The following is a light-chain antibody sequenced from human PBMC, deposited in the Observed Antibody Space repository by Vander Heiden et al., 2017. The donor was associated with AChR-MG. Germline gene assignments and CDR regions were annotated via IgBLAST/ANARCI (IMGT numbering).Light chain of an antibody. J-gene: IGKJ4*01. CDR1: QSVSSY. CDR3: QQRCKWPPLT. CDR2: DAS. V-gene: IGKV3-11*01. Sequence: EIVLTQSPATLSLSPGERATLSCRASQSVSSYLAWYQQKPGQAPRLLIYDASNRATGIPARFSGSGYGTDFTLTISSLEPEDFAVYYCQQRCKWPPLTFGARTKVEIK.